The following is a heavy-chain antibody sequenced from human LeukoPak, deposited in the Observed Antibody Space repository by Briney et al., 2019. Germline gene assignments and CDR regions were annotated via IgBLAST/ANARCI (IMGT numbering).Heavy chain of an antibody. D-gene: IGHD6-19*01. CDR3: AKMGYSSGWYYYYYYMDV. CDR2: ISSSSSYI. CDR1: GFAFSSYS. V-gene: IGHV3-21*01. Sequence: GGSLRLSCAASGFAFSSYSMNWVRQAPGKGLEWVSSISSSSSYIYYADSVKGRFTISRDNSKNTLYLQMDSLRAEDTAVYYCAKMGYSSGWYYYYYYMDVWGKGTTVTISS. J-gene: IGHJ6*03.